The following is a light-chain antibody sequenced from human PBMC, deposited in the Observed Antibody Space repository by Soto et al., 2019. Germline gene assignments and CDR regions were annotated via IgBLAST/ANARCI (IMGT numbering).Light chain of an antibody. CDR3: SSYTTSNTYV. J-gene: IGLJ1*01. Sequence: QSALTQPPSVSGSPGQSVTISCTGTRSDVGSYNGVSWYQQPPGTVPKLMIYEVTNRRSGVPDRFSGSKSGNTASLTISGLQAEDEADYYCSSYTTSNTYVFGTGAKVTVL. CDR2: EVT. V-gene: IGLV2-18*02. CDR1: RSDVGSYNG.